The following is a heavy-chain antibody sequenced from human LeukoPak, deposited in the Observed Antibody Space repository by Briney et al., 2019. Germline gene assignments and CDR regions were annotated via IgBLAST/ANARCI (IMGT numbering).Heavy chain of an antibody. V-gene: IGHV4-34*01. CDR2: INHSGSS. Sequence: PSETLSLTCTVSGGSISSYYWSWIRQPAGKGLEWIGEINHSGSSNYNPSLKSRVTISVDTSKNQFSLKLSSVTAADTAVYYCARGPTKEDIVVVPAAGFDYWGQGTLVTVSS. CDR1: GGSISSYY. D-gene: IGHD2-2*01. CDR3: ARGPTKEDIVVVPAAGFDY. J-gene: IGHJ4*02.